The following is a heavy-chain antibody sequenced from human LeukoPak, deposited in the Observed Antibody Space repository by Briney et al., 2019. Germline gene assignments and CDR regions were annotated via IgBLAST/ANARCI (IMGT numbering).Heavy chain of an antibody. CDR3: ASYPTHYYDSTGSYFDY. V-gene: IGHV4-59*12. CDR2: IYYSGST. CDR1: GGSISSYY. Sequence: SETLSLTCTVSGGSISSYYWSWIRQPPGKGLEWIGYIYYSGSTNYNPSLKSRVTISVDTSKNQFSLKLSSVTAADTAVYYCASYPTHYYDSTGSYFDYWGQGTLVTVSS. J-gene: IGHJ4*02. D-gene: IGHD3-22*01.